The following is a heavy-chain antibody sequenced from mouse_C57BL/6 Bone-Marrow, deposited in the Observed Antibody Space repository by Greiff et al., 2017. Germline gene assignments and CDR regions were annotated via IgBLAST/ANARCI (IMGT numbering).Heavy chain of an antibody. Sequence: QVQLQQPGAELVKPGASVKVSCKASGYTFTSYWMHWVKQRPGQGLEWIGRIHPSDSDTNYNQKFKGKATLTVDKSSSTAYMQLSSLTSEDSAVXYCAILGPYYGNYESFFDYWGQGTTLTVSS. D-gene: IGHD2-10*01. V-gene: IGHV1-74*01. CDR2: IHPSDSDT. CDR1: GYTFTSYW. CDR3: AILGPYYGNYESFFDY. J-gene: IGHJ2*01.